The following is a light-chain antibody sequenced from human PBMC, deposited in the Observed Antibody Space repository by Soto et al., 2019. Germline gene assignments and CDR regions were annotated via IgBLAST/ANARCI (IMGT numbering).Light chain of an antibody. J-gene: IGLJ3*02. CDR2: EVS. CDR3: ISYAGSNNWV. Sequence: QSVLTQPASVSGSPGQSITISCTGTSSDVGGYNYVSWYQQHPGKAPKLMIYEVSKRPSGVPDRFSGSKSGNTASLTVSGLQAEDEADYYCISYAGSNNWVFDGGTKLTVL. CDR1: SSDVGGYNY. V-gene: IGLV2-8*01.